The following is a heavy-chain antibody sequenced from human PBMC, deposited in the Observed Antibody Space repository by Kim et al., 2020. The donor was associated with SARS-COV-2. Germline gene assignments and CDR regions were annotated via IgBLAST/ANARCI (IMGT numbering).Heavy chain of an antibody. CDR3: LGGFYFDY. D-gene: IGHD3-16*01. CDR2: GKGNP. J-gene: IGHJ4*02. Sequence: GKGNPRYSQKFQGRDTFTPDTSASTAYMELSFLRSEDSAVYYCLGGFYFDYWGQGTLVTVSS. V-gene: IGHV1-3*01.